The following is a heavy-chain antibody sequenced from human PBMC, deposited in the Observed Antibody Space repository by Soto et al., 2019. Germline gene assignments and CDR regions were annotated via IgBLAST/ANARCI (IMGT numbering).Heavy chain of an antibody. D-gene: IGHD3-10*01. V-gene: IGHV5-51*01. CDR1: GYSFANYW. J-gene: IGHJ6*02. Sequence: GESLKISCQGSGYSFANYWIAWVRQMPGKGLEWVGVIYPGDSDTRYSPSFRGQVTISADKSISHVYLQWSSLKASDTAMYYCARNRLRQYYYGMDFWCQGTKVTVSS. CDR3: ARNRLRQYYYGMDF. CDR2: IYPGDSDT.